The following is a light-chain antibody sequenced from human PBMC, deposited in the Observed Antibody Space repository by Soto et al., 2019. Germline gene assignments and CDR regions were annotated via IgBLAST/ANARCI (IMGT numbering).Light chain of an antibody. Sequence: QSALTQPPSASGSLGQSVTISCTGTSSDVGGYNYVSWHQQHPGKAPKVMIYEVTKRPPGVPDRFSGSKSANTASLTVSGLQAEDEADYYCSSFAGGGNPVLLGGGTKLTVL. V-gene: IGLV2-8*01. CDR2: EVT. CDR3: SSFAGGGNPVL. J-gene: IGLJ2*01. CDR1: SSDVGGYNY.